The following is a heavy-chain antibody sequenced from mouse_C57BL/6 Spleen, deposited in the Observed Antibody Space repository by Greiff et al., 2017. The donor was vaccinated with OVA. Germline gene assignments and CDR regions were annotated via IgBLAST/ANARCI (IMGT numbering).Heavy chain of an antibody. CDR1: GYAFTSSW. D-gene: IGHD2-4*01. CDR3: AIYDYGRGGY. V-gene: IGHV1-82*01. CDR2: IYPGDGDT. J-gene: IGHJ2*01. Sequence: QVQLQQSGPELVKPGASVKISCKASGYAFTSSWMNWVKQRPGQGLEWIGRIYPGDGDTNYNGKFKGKATLTADKSSSTAYMQLSSLTSEDSAVYFCAIYDYGRGGYWGQGTTLTVSS.